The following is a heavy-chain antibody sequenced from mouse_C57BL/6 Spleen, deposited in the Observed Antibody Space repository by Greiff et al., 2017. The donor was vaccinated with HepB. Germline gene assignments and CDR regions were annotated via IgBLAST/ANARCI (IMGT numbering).Heavy chain of an antibody. CDR3: ARRGVVGVDY. CDR2: IDPSDSYT. Sequence: QVQLQQPGAELVKPGASVKLSCKASGYTFTSYWMQWVKQRPGQGLEWIGEIDPSDSYTNYNQKFKGKATLTVDTSSSTAYMQLSSLTSEDSAVYYCARRGVVGVDYWGQGTTLTVSS. D-gene: IGHD1-1*01. J-gene: IGHJ2*01. CDR1: GYTFTSYW. V-gene: IGHV1-50*01.